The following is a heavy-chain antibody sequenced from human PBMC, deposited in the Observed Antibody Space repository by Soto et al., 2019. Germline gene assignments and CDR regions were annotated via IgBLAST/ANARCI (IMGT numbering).Heavy chain of an antibody. CDR2: ISAYKGNI. CDR3: AMGPPGEGAAMFDL. CDR1: GYTFINYG. V-gene: IGHV1-18*01. J-gene: IGHJ5*02. D-gene: IGHD3-10*01. Sequence: QVQLVQSGAEVKKPGASVKVSCKASGYTFINYGISWVRQAPGQGLEWMGWISAYKGNIKFAQKVQGRVTMTTDTFTSTAYMELKSLRSDDTAVYYRAMGPPGEGAAMFDLWGQGTLVTLSS.